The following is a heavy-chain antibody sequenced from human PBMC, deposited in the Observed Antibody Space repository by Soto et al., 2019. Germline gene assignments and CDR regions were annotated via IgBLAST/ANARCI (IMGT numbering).Heavy chain of an antibody. V-gene: IGHV3-23*01. D-gene: IGHD6-13*01. Sequence: GGSLRLSCAASGFTFSSYAMSWVRQAPGKGLEWVSAISGSGGSTYYADSVKGRFTISRDNSKNTLYLQMNSLRAEDTAVYYCAKSYRDSSSWYRPYYYYGMDVWGQGTTVTVSS. CDR3: AKSYRDSSSWYRPYYYYGMDV. J-gene: IGHJ6*02. CDR1: GFTFSSYA. CDR2: ISGSGGST.